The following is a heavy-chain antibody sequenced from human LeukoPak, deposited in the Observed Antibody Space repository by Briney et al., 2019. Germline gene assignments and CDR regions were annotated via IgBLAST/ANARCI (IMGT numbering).Heavy chain of an antibody. CDR1: GGSISSYY. D-gene: IGHD3-3*02. Sequence: PSETLSLTCTVSGGSISSYYWSWIRQPPGKGLEWIGYIYYSGSTNYNPSLKSRVTISVDTSKNQFSLKLSSVTAADTAVYYCARQLNTGFLAWRTNAFDIWGQGTMVTVSS. CDR3: ARQLNTGFLAWRTNAFDI. J-gene: IGHJ3*02. V-gene: IGHV4-59*08. CDR2: IYYSGST.